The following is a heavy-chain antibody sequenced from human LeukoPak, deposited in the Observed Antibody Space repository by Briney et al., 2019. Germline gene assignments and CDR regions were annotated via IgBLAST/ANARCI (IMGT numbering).Heavy chain of an antibody. CDR2: ISWNNNNM. Sequence: GRSLRLSCTASGFTFDDYAMHWVRQAPGKGLEWVSGISWNNNNMDYADSVKGRFTISRDSAKNSLYLQMNSLRTEDTAFYFCAKDIGCSGGTCYFPNYFDYWGQGTLVTVSS. D-gene: IGHD2-15*01. J-gene: IGHJ4*02. CDR3: AKDIGCSGGTCYFPNYFDY. CDR1: GFTFDDYA. V-gene: IGHV3-9*01.